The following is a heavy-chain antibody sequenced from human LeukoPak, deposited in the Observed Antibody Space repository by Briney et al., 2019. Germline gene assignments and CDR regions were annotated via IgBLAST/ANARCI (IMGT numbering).Heavy chain of an antibody. CDR3: ARAGGCSSTSCYPQKGRYYYYYYMDV. Sequence: GGSLRLSCAASGFTFSSHSMNWVRQAPGKGLEWISYIHASSNTIYYADSVRGRFTISRDNARNSLYLQMNSLRAEDTAVYYCARAGGCSSTSCYPQKGRYYYYYYMDVWGKGTTVTVSS. CDR2: IHASSNTI. CDR1: GFTFSSHS. J-gene: IGHJ6*03. D-gene: IGHD2-2*01. V-gene: IGHV3-48*04.